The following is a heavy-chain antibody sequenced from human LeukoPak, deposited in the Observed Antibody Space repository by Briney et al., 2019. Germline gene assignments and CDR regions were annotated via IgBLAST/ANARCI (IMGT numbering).Heavy chain of an antibody. Sequence: SETLSLTCTVSGGSISSSNYYWGWIRQPPGKGLEWIGSIYYSGSTYYNPSLKSRVIVSLDTSKNQFSLKLTSVTAADTAVYYCARGRLWRRAYYFDYWGQGTLVTVSS. CDR1: GGSISSSNYY. CDR3: ARGRLWRRAYYFDY. V-gene: IGHV4-39*07. D-gene: IGHD2-21*01. CDR2: IYYSGST. J-gene: IGHJ4*02.